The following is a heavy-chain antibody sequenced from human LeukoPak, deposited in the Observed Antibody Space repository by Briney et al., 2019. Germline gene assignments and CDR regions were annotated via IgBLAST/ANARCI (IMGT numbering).Heavy chain of an antibody. CDR1: GYSISSGYY. CDR3: AREMESFDY. Sequence: SETLSLTCTVSGYSISSGYYWGWIRQPPGKGLEWIGSIYHSGSTYYNPSLKSRVTISVDTSKNQFSLKLSSVTAADTAVYYCAREMESFDYWGQGTLVTVSS. V-gene: IGHV4-38-2*02. J-gene: IGHJ4*02. D-gene: IGHD3-3*01. CDR2: IYHSGST.